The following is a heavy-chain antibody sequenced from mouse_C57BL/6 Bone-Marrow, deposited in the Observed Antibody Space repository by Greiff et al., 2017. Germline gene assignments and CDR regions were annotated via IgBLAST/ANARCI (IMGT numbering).Heavy chain of an antibody. CDR2: IHPNSGST. Sequence: QVQLQQPGAELVKPGASVKLSCKASGYTFTSSWMHWVKQRPGQGLEWIGMIHPNSGSTNYNEKFKSKATLTVDKSSSTAYMQLSSLTSEDSAVYYCAGLLLRGWFAYWGQGTLVTVSA. V-gene: IGHV1-64*01. CDR3: AGLLLRGWFAY. D-gene: IGHD1-1*01. CDR1: GYTFTSSW. J-gene: IGHJ3*01.